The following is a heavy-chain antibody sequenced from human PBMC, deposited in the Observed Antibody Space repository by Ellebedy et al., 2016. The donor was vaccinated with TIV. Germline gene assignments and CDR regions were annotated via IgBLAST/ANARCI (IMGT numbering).Heavy chain of an antibody. J-gene: IGHJ6*02. V-gene: IGHV1-3*01. CDR3: ASSALEVAGTYYYYGMDV. CDR1: GYTFTSYA. D-gene: IGHD6-19*01. CDR2: INAGNGNT. Sequence: ASVKVSXXASGYTFTSYAMHWVRQAPGQRLEWMGWINAGNGNTKYSQKFQCRVTITRDTSASTAYMELSSLRSEDTAVYYCASSALEVAGTYYYYGMDVWGQGTTVTVSS.